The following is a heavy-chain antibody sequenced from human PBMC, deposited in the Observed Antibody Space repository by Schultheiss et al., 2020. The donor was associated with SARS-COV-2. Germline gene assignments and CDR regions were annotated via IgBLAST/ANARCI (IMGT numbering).Heavy chain of an antibody. CDR2: IIPIFGTA. D-gene: IGHD6-19*01. J-gene: IGHJ4*02. CDR1: GGTFSSYA. Sequence: SVKVSCKASGGTFSSYAISWVRQAPGQGLEWMGGIIPIFGTANYAQKLQGRVTMTTDTSTSTVYMELRSLRSEDTAVYYCAREGGQPVAGYFDYWGQGTLVTVSS. V-gene: IGHV1-69*05. CDR3: AREGGQPVAGYFDY.